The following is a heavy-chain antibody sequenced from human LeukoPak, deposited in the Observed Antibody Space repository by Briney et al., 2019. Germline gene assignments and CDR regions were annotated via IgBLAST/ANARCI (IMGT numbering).Heavy chain of an antibody. J-gene: IGHJ4*02. CDR2: IKQDGSEK. CDR3: AREDCSGGSCYFGDY. V-gene: IGHV3-7*01. Sequence: GGSLRLSCAASGFTFSSYWMSWVRQAPGKGLEGVANIKQDGSEKYYVDSVKGRFTISRDNAKNSLYLQMNSLRAEDTAVYYCAREDCSGGSCYFGDYWGQGTLVTVSS. D-gene: IGHD2-15*01. CDR1: GFTFSSYW.